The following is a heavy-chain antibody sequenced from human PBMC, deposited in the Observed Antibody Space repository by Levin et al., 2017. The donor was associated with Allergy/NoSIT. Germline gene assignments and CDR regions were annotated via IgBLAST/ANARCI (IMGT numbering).Heavy chain of an antibody. V-gene: IGHV3-7*04. J-gene: IGHJ5*02. CDR3: VRDAGGSGNYYRHPWFDL. D-gene: IGHD3-10*01. Sequence: GGSLRLSCAASGFTFGNYWISWVRQAPGKGLEWLANIKQDGSAKYYVDSVRGRFTISRDNAKNSLYLEMSSLTVEDTAVYYCVRDAGGSGNYYRHPWFDLRGQGTQVTVSS. CDR2: IKQDGSAK. CDR1: GFTFGNYW.